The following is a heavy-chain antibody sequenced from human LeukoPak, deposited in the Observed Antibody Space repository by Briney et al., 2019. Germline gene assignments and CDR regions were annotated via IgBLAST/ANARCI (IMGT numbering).Heavy chain of an antibody. CDR3: ARETMGGSFGN. V-gene: IGHV4-59*01. CDR1: GGSISNFY. CDR2: IYYSGST. Sequence: SEPLSLTCTVSGGSISNFYWSWIRQPPGKGLEWIGYIYYSGSTNYNPSLKSRVTISLDTSKNQFSLKLSSVTAADTAVYFCARETMGGSFGNWGQGTLVTVSS. D-gene: IGHD1-26*01. J-gene: IGHJ4*02.